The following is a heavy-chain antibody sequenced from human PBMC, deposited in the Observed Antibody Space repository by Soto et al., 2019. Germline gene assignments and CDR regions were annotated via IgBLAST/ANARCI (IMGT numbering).Heavy chain of an antibody. Sequence: GASVKVSCKASGYTFSRYGISWVRQAPGQGLEWMGWISGFNGNTKESEKLQGRVTLTTDTAANTAHMELRGLRSDDTAVYYCAIASAYSTPRSFDNSGPATLGTGS. CDR2: ISGFNGNT. J-gene: IGHJ4*02. CDR3: AIASAYSTPRSFDN. CDR1: GYTFSRYG. V-gene: IGHV1-18*01. D-gene: IGHD6-13*01.